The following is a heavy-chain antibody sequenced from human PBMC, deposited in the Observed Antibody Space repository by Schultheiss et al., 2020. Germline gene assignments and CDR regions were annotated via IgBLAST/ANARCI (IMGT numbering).Heavy chain of an antibody. V-gene: IGHV4-61*01. Sequence: SQTLSLTCTVSGDSVNTDNDYWSWIRQPPGKGLEWIGYIYSRGSTRYLPSLKGRVTMSVDTSSNRFSLKLTAVTAADTAVYYCARQDGYRGHFEYWGQGILVTVS. D-gene: IGHD5-12*01. CDR3: ARQDGYRGHFEY. CDR1: GDSVNTDNDY. CDR2: IYSRGST. J-gene: IGHJ4*02.